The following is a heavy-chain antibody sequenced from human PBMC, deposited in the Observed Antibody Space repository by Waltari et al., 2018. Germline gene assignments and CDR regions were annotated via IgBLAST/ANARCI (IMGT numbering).Heavy chain of an antibody. CDR1: GDTFSGYY. CDR3: ARGREIGWFDP. D-gene: IGHD3-10*01. CDR2: INPNSGDT. Sequence: QVQLVQSGAEVKKPGASVKVSCKASGDTFSGYYMHWVRQAPGQGLEWMGWINPNSGDTNYGQKFQGRVSMTWDTATTTIYLAMIRLRSDDTAVYYCARGREIGWFDPWGQGTLVTVSS. J-gene: IGHJ5*02. V-gene: IGHV1-2*02.